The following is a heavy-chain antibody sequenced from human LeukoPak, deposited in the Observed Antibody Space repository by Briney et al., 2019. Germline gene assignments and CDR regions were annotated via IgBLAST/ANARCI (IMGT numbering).Heavy chain of an antibody. CDR3: ARGPPPDFDY. V-gene: IGHV4-39*07. CDR2: IYYSGST. Sequence: SETLSLTCTVSGGSISSSSYYWGWIRQPPGKGLEWIGSIYYSGSTYYNPSLKSRVTISVDTSKNQFSLKLSSVTAADTAVYYCARGPPPDFDYWGQGTLVTVSS. CDR1: GGSISSSSYY. J-gene: IGHJ4*02.